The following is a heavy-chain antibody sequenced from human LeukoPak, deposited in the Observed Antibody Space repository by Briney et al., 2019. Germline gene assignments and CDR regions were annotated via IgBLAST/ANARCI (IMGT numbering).Heavy chain of an antibody. CDR3: ARHQTAWFDP. CDR2: INHSGST. J-gene: IGHJ5*02. V-gene: IGHV4-34*01. Sequence: SETLSLTCAVYGGSFSGYYWSWIRQPPGKGLEWIGEINHSGSTNYNPSLKSRVTISVDTSKNQFSLKLSSVTAADTAVYYCARHQTAWFDPWGQGTLVTASS. CDR1: GGSFSGYY. D-gene: IGHD2-2*01.